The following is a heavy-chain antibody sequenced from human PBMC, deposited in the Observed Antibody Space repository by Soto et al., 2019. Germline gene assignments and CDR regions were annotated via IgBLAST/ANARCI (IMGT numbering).Heavy chain of an antibody. CDR1: DFTLRNSW. J-gene: IGHJ6*01. D-gene: IGHD2-8*01. Sequence: GGSLRLSCATSDFTLRNSWINWVRQAPGKGLEWVANIKPDGGATNYVDSVKGRFTISRDNVRNSASLQMNSLRVEDTAASFCFEENGGRRWGQ. CDR3: FEENGGRR. CDR2: IKPDGGAT. V-gene: IGHV3-7*03.